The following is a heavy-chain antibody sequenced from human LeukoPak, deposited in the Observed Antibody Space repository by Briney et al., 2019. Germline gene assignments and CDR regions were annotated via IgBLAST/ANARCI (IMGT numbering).Heavy chain of an antibody. CDR2: IYYSGST. Sequence: PSETLSLTCTVSGGSISSYYWSWTRQPPGKGLEWIGYIYYSGSTNYNPSLKSRVTISVDTSKNQFSLKLSSVTAADTAVYYCARDSYGSGYSFDYWGQGTLVTVSS. V-gene: IGHV4-59*01. D-gene: IGHD3-10*01. CDR3: ARDSYGSGYSFDY. CDR1: GGSISSYY. J-gene: IGHJ4*02.